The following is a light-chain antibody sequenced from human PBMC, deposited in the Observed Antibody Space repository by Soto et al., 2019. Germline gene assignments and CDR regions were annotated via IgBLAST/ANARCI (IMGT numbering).Light chain of an antibody. CDR2: GAS. CDR1: QSLSSNY. Sequence: EMVMTQSPDTLSVCPGERATLFCRASQSLSSNYLAWYQQKPAQAPRLLIHGASTRATGVPDRFSGSGSGTDFTLTISRLEPEDFAVYHCQQYGSLSWKCGQGNKGDNK. J-gene: IGKJ1*01. CDR3: QQYGSLSWK. V-gene: IGKV3-20*01.